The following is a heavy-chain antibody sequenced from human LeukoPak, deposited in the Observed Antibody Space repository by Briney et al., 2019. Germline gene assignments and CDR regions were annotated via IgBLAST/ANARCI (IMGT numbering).Heavy chain of an antibody. Sequence: ASVKVSCKASGGTFSSYAISWVRQAPGQGPEWMGWISAYNGYTNYARNLQGRVTMTTDTSTSTAYMELRSLRSDDTAVYYCARASYGDYLYYFDYWGQGTLVTVSS. CDR1: GGTFSSYA. CDR3: ARASYGDYLYYFDY. V-gene: IGHV1-18*01. J-gene: IGHJ4*02. D-gene: IGHD4-17*01. CDR2: ISAYNGYT.